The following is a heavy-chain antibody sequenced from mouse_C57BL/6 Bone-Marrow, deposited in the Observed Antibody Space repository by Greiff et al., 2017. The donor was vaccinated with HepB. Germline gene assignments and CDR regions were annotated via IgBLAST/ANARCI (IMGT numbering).Heavy chain of an antibody. D-gene: IGHD2-4*01. CDR2: ISNGGGST. Sequence: EVQLVESGGGLVQPGGSLKLSCAASGFTFSDYYMYWVRQTPEKRLEWVAYISNGGGSTYYPDTVKGRFTISRDNAKNTLYLQMSRLKSEDTAMYYCASHYDYDWFAYWGQGTLVTVSA. CDR1: GFTFSDYY. J-gene: IGHJ3*01. V-gene: IGHV5-12*01. CDR3: ASHYDYDWFAY.